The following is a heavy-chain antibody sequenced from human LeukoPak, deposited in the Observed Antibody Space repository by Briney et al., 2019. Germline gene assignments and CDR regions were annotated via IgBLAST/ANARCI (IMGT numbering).Heavy chain of an antibody. CDR1: GYTFTSYG. J-gene: IGHJ3*02. V-gene: IGHV1-2*02. Sequence: ASVKVSCKASGYTFTSYGISWVRQAPGQGLEWMGWINPNSGGTNYAQKFQGRVTMTRDTSISTAYMELSRLRSDDTAVYYCARVMLVGATTGAFDIWGQGTMVTVSS. CDR2: INPNSGGT. D-gene: IGHD1-26*01. CDR3: ARVMLVGATTGAFDI.